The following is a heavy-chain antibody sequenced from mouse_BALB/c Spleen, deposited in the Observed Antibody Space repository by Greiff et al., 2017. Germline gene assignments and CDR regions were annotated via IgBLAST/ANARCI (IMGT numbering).Heavy chain of an antibody. CDR3: ARTLLVHWYFDV. Sequence: VQLQQSGAELAKPGASVKMSCKASGYTFTSYWMHWVKQRPGQGLEWIGYINPSTGYTEYNQKFKDKATLTADKSSSTAYMQLSSLTSEDSAVYYCARTLLVHWYFDVWGAGTTVTVSS. CDR2: INPSTGYT. D-gene: IGHD2-14*01. CDR1: GYTFTSYW. V-gene: IGHV1-7*01. J-gene: IGHJ1*01.